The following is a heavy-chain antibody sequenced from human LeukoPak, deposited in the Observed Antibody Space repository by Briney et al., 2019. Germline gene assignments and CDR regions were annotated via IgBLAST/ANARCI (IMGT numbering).Heavy chain of an antibody. J-gene: IGHJ3*02. CDR3: TRDLVGYYYDSSGYLGGAFDI. Sequence: GGSLRLSCTASGFTFGDYAMSWVRRAPGKGLEWVGFIRSKAYGGTTEYAASVKGRFTISRDDSKSIAYLQMNSLKTEDTAVYYCTRDLVGYYYDSSGYLGGAFDIWGQGTMVTVSS. D-gene: IGHD3-22*01. CDR1: GFTFGDYA. CDR2: IRSKAYGGTT. V-gene: IGHV3-49*04.